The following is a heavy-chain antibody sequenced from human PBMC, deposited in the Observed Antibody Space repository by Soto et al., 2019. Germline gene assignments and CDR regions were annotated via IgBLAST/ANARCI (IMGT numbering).Heavy chain of an antibody. CDR1: VFTFVSYW. D-gene: IGHD2-2*01. CDR3: ASLSAPVDY. CDR2: IDTDGRMT. J-gene: IGHJ4*02. Sequence: PGWSLRLSCASSVFTFVSYWMHWVRRIPGKGMEWVSKIDTDGRMTDYADSVKGRFTVSRDNAKNSLYLQMNSLRVEDTAVYHCASLSAPVDYWGQGTLVTVSS. V-gene: IGHV3-74*01.